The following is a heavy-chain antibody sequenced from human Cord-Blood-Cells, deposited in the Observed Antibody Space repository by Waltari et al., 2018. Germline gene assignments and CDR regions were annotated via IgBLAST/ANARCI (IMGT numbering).Heavy chain of an antibody. CDR3: ARLGRGYYFWFDP. J-gene: IGHJ5*02. Sequence: QVQLQESGPGLVKPSETLSLTCAVSGYSISSGYYWGWIRQPPGKGLEWIGSIYHSGGTYSTPSRRGGVTISVAPSKSQFSLRRRVVTAADTAVYYCARLGRGYYFWFDPGGQGTLVTVSS. CDR1: GYSISSGYY. V-gene: IGHV4-38-2*01. CDR2: IYHSGGT. D-gene: IGHD3-22*01.